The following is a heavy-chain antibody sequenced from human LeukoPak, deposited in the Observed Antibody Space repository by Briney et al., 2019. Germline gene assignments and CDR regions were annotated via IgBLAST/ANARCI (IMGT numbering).Heavy chain of an antibody. CDR3: ASSVVAAPYYFDY. CDR1: GFTFSSYW. D-gene: IGHD2-15*01. CDR2: IKQDGSEK. V-gene: IGHV3-7*01. Sequence: PGESLRLSCAASGFTFSSYWMTWVRQAPGKGLEWVANIKQDGSEKYYVDSVKGRFTISRDNAKNSLYLQMNSLRAEDTAVYYCASSVVAAPYYFDYWGQGTLVTVSS. J-gene: IGHJ4*02.